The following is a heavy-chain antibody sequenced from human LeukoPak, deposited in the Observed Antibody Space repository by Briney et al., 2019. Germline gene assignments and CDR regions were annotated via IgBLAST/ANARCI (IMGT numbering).Heavy chain of an antibody. CDR2: IYSDGRT. D-gene: IGHD4-11*01. CDR3: ARDPTDKYSKDDTY. J-gene: IGHJ4*02. Sequence: GGSLRLSCAASGFTVINNYLSWVRQAPGKGLEWISVIYSDGRTFYADSVQGRFTISRDNSKNTLYLQMNSLRAEDTAVYHCARDPTDKYSKDDTYWGPGTLVTVSS. V-gene: IGHV3-66*01. CDR1: GFTVINNY.